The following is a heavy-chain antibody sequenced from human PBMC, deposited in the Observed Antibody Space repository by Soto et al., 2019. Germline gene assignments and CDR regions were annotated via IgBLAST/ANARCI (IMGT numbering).Heavy chain of an antibody. CDR3: ARVYYDSSGSPFGP. V-gene: IGHV1-69*06. J-gene: IGHJ5*02. D-gene: IGHD3-22*01. CDR1: GGTFSSYA. Sequence: VASVKVSCKASGGTFSSYAISWVRQAPGQGLEWMGGIIPIFGTANYAQKFQGRVTITADKSTSTAYMELSSLRSEDTAVYYCARVYYDSSGSPFGPWGQGTLVTVSS. CDR2: IIPIFGTA.